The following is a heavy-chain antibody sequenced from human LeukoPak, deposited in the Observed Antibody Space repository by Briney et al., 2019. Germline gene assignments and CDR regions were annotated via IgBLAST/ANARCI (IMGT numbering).Heavy chain of an antibody. Sequence: PGGSLRLSCAASEFTFSSYAMTWVRQAPGKGLDWVSSISGGGTIYYADSVKGRFTITRDNAKNTLFLQMNSLRAEDTAVYYCARDGILGSHDCWGQGTLVTVSS. V-gene: IGHV3-69-1*01. CDR3: ARDGILGSHDC. D-gene: IGHD3-3*02. CDR2: ISGGGTI. J-gene: IGHJ4*02. CDR1: EFTFSSYA.